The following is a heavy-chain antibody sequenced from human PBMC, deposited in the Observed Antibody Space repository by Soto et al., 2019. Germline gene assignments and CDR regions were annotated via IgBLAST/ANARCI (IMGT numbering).Heavy chain of an antibody. CDR3: AKSFDTGPEGNWFDP. D-gene: IGHD2-8*02. J-gene: IGHJ5*02. V-gene: IGHV3-30*18. CDR2: ISYDGSNK. Sequence: QVQLVESGGGVVQPGRSLRLSCAASGFTFSSYGMHWVRQAPGKGLEWVAAISYDGSNKYYADSVKGRFTISRDNSKNTLYLQMNSLRAEDTAVYYCAKSFDTGPEGNWFDPWGQGTLVTVSS. CDR1: GFTFSSYG.